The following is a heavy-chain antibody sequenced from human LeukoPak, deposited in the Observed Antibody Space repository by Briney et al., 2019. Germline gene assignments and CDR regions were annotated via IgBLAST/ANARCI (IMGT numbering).Heavy chain of an antibody. J-gene: IGHJ4*02. CDR1: GGSISSHY. D-gene: IGHD6-6*01. CDR3: ARSTYSSSSDY. CDR2: IYYSGST. V-gene: IGHV4-59*11. Sequence: ASETLSLTCTVSGGSISSHYWSWIRQPPGKGLEWIGYIYYSGSTNYNPSLKSRVTISVDTSKNQFSLKLSSVTAADTAVYYCARSTYSSSSDYWGQGTLVTVSS.